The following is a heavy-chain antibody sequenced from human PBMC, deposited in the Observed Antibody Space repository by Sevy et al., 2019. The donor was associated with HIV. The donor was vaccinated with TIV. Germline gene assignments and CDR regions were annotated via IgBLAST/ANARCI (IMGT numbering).Heavy chain of an antibody. CDR2: ISGPGLST. J-gene: IGHJ3*01. V-gene: IGHV3-23*01. CDR1: GFTFNTHA. Sequence: GGSLRLSCAASGFTFNTHAMTWVRQAPGKGLEWVSVISGPGLSTYYADSVKGRFTISRDNSKNTLYLQMNSLRADDTAMYDCAKALNPALESMIEVVLRTLKGFDVWGQGTMVTVSS. CDR3: AKALNPALESMIEVVLRTLKGFDV. D-gene: IGHD3-22*01.